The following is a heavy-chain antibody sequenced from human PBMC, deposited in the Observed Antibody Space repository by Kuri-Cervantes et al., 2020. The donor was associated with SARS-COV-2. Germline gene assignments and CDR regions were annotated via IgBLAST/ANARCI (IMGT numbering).Heavy chain of an antibody. Sequence: GSLRLSCAVSGGSISSYYWSWIRQPPGKGLEWIGYIYYSGSTNYNPSLKSRVTISVDTSKNQFSLKLSSVTAADTAVYYCARERQLGIGYWGQGTLVTVSS. CDR1: GGSISSYY. J-gene: IGHJ4*02. V-gene: IGHV4-59*01. CDR2: IYYSGST. D-gene: IGHD6-13*01. CDR3: ARERQLGIGY.